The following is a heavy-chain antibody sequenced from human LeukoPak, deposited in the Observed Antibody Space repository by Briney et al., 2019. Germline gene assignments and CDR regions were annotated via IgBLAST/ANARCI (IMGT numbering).Heavy chain of an antibody. D-gene: IGHD3-3*01. V-gene: IGHV3-23*01. J-gene: IGHJ3*02. Sequence: GGSLRLSCAASGFTFSSYGMSWVRQAPGKGLEWVSAISGSAVSTFYADSVKGRFTISRDNSKNTLYLQMNSLRAEDTAVYYCARSRLSGINDAFDIWGQGTMVTVSS. CDR2: ISGSAVST. CDR1: GFTFSSYG. CDR3: ARSRLSGINDAFDI.